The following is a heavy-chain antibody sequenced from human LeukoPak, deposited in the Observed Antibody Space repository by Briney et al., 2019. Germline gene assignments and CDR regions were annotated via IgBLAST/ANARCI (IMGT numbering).Heavy chain of an antibody. CDR3: ARRRRIVGATPGAFDI. V-gene: IGHV4-34*01. J-gene: IGHJ3*02. Sequence: SETLSLTCAVYGGSFSGYYWSWIRQPPGKGLEWIGEINHSGSTNYNPSLKSRVTISVDTSKNQFSLKLSSVTAADTAVYYCARRRRIVGATPGAFDIWGQGTMITVSS. CDR1: GGSFSGYY. CDR2: INHSGST. D-gene: IGHD1-26*01.